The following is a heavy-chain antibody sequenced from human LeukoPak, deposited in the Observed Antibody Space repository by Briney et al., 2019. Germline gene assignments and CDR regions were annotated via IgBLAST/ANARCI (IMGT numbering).Heavy chain of an antibody. CDR2: LNDNGVSA. Sequence: PGGSLRLSCAASGFIFSGYAMSWVRQAPGQGLEWVPTLNDNGVSAHYADSVKGRFTISRDNSKNTLYLQMNSLGADDTAVYYCAKGTGSGWYSSSFDYWGRGTLVTVSS. CDR3: AKGTGSGWYSSSFDY. V-gene: IGHV3-23*01. CDR1: GFIFSGYA. J-gene: IGHJ4*02. D-gene: IGHD6-19*01.